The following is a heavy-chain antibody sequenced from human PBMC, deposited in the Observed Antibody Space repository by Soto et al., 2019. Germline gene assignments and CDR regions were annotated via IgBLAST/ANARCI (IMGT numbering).Heavy chain of an antibody. Sequence: SETLSLTCTVPGGSISSSSYYWGGIRQPPGKGLEWIGSIYYSGSTYYNPSLKSRVTISVDTSKNQFSLKLSSVTAADTAVYYCARLDYGSGSYYAVPYYYYGMNVWGQGTTVT. D-gene: IGHD3-10*01. CDR3: ARLDYGSGSYYAVPYYYYGMNV. CDR2: IYYSGST. J-gene: IGHJ6*02. CDR1: GGSISSSSYY. V-gene: IGHV4-39*01.